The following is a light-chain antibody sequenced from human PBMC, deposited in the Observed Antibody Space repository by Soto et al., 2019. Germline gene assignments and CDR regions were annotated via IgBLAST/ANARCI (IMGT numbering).Light chain of an antibody. CDR3: MSYIASTTTHWV. CDR2: GVS. Sequence: QSVLTQPASVSGSPGQSITISCTGTSIDVGHPYNYVSWYQQYPGKAPKLLILGVSNRPSGISGRFSGSKSVNTASLTISRLQHEDEADYYCMSYIASTTTHWVLGGGTKLTVL. CDR1: SIDVGHPYNY. V-gene: IGLV2-14*03. J-gene: IGLJ3*02.